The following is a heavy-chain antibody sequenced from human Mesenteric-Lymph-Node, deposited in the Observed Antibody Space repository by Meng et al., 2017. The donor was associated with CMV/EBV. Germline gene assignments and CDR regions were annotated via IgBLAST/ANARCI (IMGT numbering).Heavy chain of an antibody. V-gene: IGHV1-18*01. Sequence: KASGYPFTTYGINWVRQAPGQGLEWMGWITPYDGNTRSAQKFQGRVTMTTDTSTGTAHMELRSLTSDDTAVYYCARDNDWNDGDFDYWGQGTLVTVSS. J-gene: IGHJ4*02. CDR1: GYPFTTYG. D-gene: IGHD1-1*01. CDR3: ARDNDWNDGDFDY. CDR2: ITPYDGNT.